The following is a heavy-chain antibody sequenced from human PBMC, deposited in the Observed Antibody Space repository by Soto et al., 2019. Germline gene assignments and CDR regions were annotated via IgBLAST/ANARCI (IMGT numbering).Heavy chain of an antibody. CDR2: ISPDDGST. J-gene: IGHJ6*02. CDR1: GFTFTNYF. D-gene: IGHD6-25*01. Sequence: QVQLVQSGAEVKKPGASVKVSCKASGFTFTNYFFHWVRQAPRQGLECMGIISPDDGSTNYVQSLQGRVTMTSDTSTSTVYMELSRLRSEDTAVYYCARGDGRGSSGFYYYYGMDVWGHGTTVTVSS. CDR3: ARGDGRGSSGFYYYYGMDV. V-gene: IGHV1-46*01.